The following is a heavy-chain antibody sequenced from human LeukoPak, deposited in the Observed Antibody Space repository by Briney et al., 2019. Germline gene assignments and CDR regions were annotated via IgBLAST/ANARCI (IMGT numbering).Heavy chain of an antibody. Sequence: GGSLRLSCAASGFTFSSYAMHWVRQAPGKGLEWVAVISYDGSNKYYADSVKGRFTISRDNSKNTLYLRMNSLRAEDTAVYYCARSCFGGSYYYWGQGTLVTVSS. CDR1: GFTFSSYA. D-gene: IGHD1-26*01. CDR2: ISYDGSNK. J-gene: IGHJ4*02. V-gene: IGHV3-30-3*01. CDR3: ARSCFGGSYYY.